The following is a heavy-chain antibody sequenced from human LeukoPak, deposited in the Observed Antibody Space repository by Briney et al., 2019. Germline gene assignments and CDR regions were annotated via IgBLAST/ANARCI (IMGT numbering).Heavy chain of an antibody. V-gene: IGHV1-69*04. J-gene: IGHJ4*02. CDR3: VECSAGEENFDY. CDR2: VIHILGIA. CDR1: VGTFSSYA. Sequence: SVKVSCKASVGTFSSYAISCVPQAPGQGREWMGRVIHILGIASYAQKFQGRVTITADKSTSTAYMELSSRRSEDTAVYYCVECSAGEENFDYWGQGTLVTVSS. D-gene: IGHD3-10*02.